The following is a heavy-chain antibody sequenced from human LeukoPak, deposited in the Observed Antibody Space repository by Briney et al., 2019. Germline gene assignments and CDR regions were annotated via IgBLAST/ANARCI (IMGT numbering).Heavy chain of an antibody. CDR1: GGSVSRVSLY. Sequence: PSETLSLTCTVSGGSVSRVSLYWAWIRQSPGKGLEWIGYVYYTGSTNYNPPLKSRVSISIDTSKNQFSLKLNSVTAADTAVHYCARGGPSWWYGFDTWGQGTMVTVSS. J-gene: IGHJ3*02. D-gene: IGHD2-15*01. V-gene: IGHV4-61*01. CDR2: VYYTGST. CDR3: ARGGPSWWYGFDT.